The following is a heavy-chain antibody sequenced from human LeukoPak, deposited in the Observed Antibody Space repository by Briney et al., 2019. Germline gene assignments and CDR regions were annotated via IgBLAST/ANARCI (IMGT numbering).Heavy chain of an antibody. CDR2: ISYDGSNK. J-gene: IGHJ6*02. Sequence: GGSLRLSCAASGFTFSSYGMHWVRQAPGKGLEWVAVISYDGSNKYYADSVKGRFTISRDNSKNTLYLQMNSLRAEDTAVYYCAKAILGWLWGDGMDVGGQGPTVTVS. CDR1: GFTFSSYG. CDR3: AKAILGWLWGDGMDV. D-gene: IGHD3-3*01. V-gene: IGHV3-30*18.